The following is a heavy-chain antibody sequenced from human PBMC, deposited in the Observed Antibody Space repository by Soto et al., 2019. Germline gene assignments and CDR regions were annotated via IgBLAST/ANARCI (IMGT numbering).Heavy chain of an antibody. J-gene: IGHJ6*02. CDR1: GFTFSRYS. CDR3: ARELSSDSSGYYYVGGVGRDYGMDV. Sequence: GSLTLSCAASGFTFSRYSMKWVRQAPGEGLEWASAISSSSSYIYYADSVKGRLTICRDHAKNSLYLQMNSLRAEDTAVYYCARELSSDSSGYYYVGGVGRDYGMDVWGQGTTVTVSS. CDR2: ISSSSSYI. D-gene: IGHD3-22*01. V-gene: IGHV3-21*01.